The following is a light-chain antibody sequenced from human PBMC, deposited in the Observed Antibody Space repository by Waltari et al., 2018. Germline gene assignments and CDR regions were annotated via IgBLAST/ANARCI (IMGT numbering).Light chain of an antibody. J-gene: IGKJ4*01. CDR2: WAS. CDR3: QQHYPTASLT. V-gene: IGKV4-1*01. CDR1: QSVLYRSNNKNY. Sequence: DIVMTQSPEYLAVSLGERATVNCKSSQSVLYRSNNKNYLAWYPLKPGQPPKLLIYWASTRESGVPDRFSGSGSGTDFTLTISSLQAEDVAVYYCQQHYPTASLTFGGGTKVAI.